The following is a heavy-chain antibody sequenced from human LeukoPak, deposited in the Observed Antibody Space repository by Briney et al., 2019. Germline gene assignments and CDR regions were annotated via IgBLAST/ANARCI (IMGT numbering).Heavy chain of an antibody. CDR2: ISSSGSYI. CDR1: GFTFSSYY. D-gene: IGHD2-2*01. J-gene: IGHJ4*02. CDR3: AKDPGYCSSTSCYYFDY. V-gene: IGHV3-21*04. Sequence: NPGGSLRLSCAASGFTFSSYYMSWVRQAPGKGLEWVSSISSSGSYISYADSVKGRLTMSRDNAKNSLHLQMNSLRAEDTAVYYCAKDPGYCSSTSCYYFDYWGQGTLVTVSS.